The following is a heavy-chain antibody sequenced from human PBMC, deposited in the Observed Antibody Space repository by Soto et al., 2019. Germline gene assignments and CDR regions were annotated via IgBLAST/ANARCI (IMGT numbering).Heavy chain of an antibody. Sequence: SETKCLTSSVADGSSGGGGDYWSWIQQHPGKGLEWIGYIYYSGSTYYNPSLKSRVTISVDTSKNQFSLKLSSVTAADTAVYYCARYYYGSGSYCIDYWGQGTLVTVSS. CDR1: DGSSGGGGDY. CDR3: ARYYYGSGSYCIDY. D-gene: IGHD3-10*01. J-gene: IGHJ4*02. CDR2: IYYSGST. V-gene: IGHV4-31*03.